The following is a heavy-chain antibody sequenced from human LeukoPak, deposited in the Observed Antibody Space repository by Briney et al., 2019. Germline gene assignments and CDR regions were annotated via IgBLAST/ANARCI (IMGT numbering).Heavy chain of an antibody. CDR1: GFTFSNYW. CDR2: IKQDETEK. V-gene: IGHV3-7*01. Sequence: GGSLRLSCAASGFTFSNYWMSWVRQAPGKGLEWVANIKQDETEKYYVDSVKGRFIISRDNAKDSLHLQMSSLSAEDTAVYYCAREIRTTWFEKSVNYYYSDYLDVWGKGTTVTISS. D-gene: IGHD3-10*01. J-gene: IGHJ6*03. CDR3: AREIRTTWFEKSVNYYYSDYLDV.